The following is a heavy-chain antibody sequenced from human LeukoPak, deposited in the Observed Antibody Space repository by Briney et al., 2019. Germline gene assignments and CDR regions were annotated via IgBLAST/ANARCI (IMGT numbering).Heavy chain of an antibody. CDR2: IYSGGST. Sequence: GGSLRLSCAASGFTVSSNYMSWVRQAPGKGLEWVSVIYSGGSTYYADSVKGRFTISRDNSKNTLYLQMTSLRAEDTAVYYRARHQLERPIDAFDIWGQGTMVTVSS. CDR3: ARHQLERPIDAFDI. CDR1: GFTVSSNY. V-gene: IGHV3-66*04. J-gene: IGHJ3*02. D-gene: IGHD1-1*01.